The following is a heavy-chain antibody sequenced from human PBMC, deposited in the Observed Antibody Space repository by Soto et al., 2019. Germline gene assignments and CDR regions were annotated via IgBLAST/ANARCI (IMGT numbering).Heavy chain of an antibody. CDR2: ISGRGGST. CDR1: GFTFNNYA. CDR3: AKDSPVTTSLYSYYYGLDV. V-gene: IGHV3-23*01. Sequence: PGGSLRLSCAASGFTFNNYAMSWVRQAPDKGLEWVSAISGRGGSTYYADSVKGRFTISRDNSKNTLFLQMNSLRAEDTAVYYCAKDSPVTTSLYSYYYGLDVWGQGTTVTVSS. J-gene: IGHJ6*02. D-gene: IGHD4-17*01.